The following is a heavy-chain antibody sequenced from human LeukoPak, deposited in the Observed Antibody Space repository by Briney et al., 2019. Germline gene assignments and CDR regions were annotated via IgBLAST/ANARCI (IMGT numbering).Heavy chain of an antibody. V-gene: IGHV4-39*01. D-gene: IGHD3-22*01. CDR2: IYSSVST. Sequence: SETLSLTCTVSGGSISSNAYYWAWIRQPPGKGLEWIGSIYSSVSTYYNPSLKSRVTISVDTSKNQFSLRLSSVTAADTAVYYCAGPINYYDSRGFDYWGQGTLVTVSS. CDR1: GGSISSNAYY. CDR3: AGPINYYDSRGFDY. J-gene: IGHJ4*02.